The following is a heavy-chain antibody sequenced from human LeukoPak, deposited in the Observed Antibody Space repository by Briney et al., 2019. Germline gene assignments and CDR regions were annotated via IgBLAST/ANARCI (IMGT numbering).Heavy chain of an antibody. CDR1: GFTLSSYW. Sequence: GGSLRLSCAASGFTLSSYWMNWVRQAPGKGLEWVSFISSSSSTIYYADSVKGRFTISRDNAKNSLYLQMNSLRDEDTAVYYCARVTGVWGGYRSDHWGQGTLVTVSS. CDR2: ISSSSSTI. CDR3: ARVTGVWGGYRSDH. D-gene: IGHD3-16*02. V-gene: IGHV3-48*02. J-gene: IGHJ4*02.